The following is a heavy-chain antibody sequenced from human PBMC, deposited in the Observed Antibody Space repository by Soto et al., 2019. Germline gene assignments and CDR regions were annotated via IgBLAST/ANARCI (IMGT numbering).Heavy chain of an antibody. CDR2: VYHTGTT. J-gene: IGHJ6*02. CDR1: GGPVSGDDLY. Sequence: PSETLSLTCVVSGGPVSGDDLYWSWIRHLPGKGLEWIANVYHTGTTYYNPSLKSRVSMSVDTSQNQFSLILASVTAADTAVYYCARALVTDYNSRDYHYYFAMDVGGQGTSVTVPS. CDR3: ARALVTDYNSRDYHYYFAMDV. V-gene: IGHV4-31*02. D-gene: IGHD3-22*01.